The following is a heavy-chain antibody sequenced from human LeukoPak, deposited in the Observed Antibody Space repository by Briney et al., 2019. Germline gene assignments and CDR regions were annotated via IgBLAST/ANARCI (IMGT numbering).Heavy chain of an antibody. CDR2: ISSSSSYI. J-gene: IGHJ4*02. CDR1: GFTVSSNY. CDR3: ARDGLITVAGRPDY. D-gene: IGHD6-19*01. V-gene: IGHV3-21*01. Sequence: PGGSLRLSCAASGFTVSSNYMSWVRQAPGKGLEWVSSISSSSSYIYYADSVKGRFTISRDNAKNSLYLQMSSLRAEDTAIYYCARDGLITVAGRPDYWGQGTLVTVSS.